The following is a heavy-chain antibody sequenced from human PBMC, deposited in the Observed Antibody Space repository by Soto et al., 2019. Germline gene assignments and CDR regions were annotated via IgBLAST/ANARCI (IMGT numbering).Heavy chain of an antibody. CDR1: GFTFSNAW. CDR2: IKSKTDGGTT. J-gene: IGHJ6*02. D-gene: IGHD3-10*01. Sequence: GGSLRLSCAVSGFTFSNAWMSWVRQAPGKGLEWVGRIKSKTDGGTTDYVAPVKGRFIISRDDSKNTLYLQMNNLKVEDTAVYYCTADPRGAMDVWGLGTTVTVSS. V-gene: IGHV3-15*01. CDR3: TADPRGAMDV.